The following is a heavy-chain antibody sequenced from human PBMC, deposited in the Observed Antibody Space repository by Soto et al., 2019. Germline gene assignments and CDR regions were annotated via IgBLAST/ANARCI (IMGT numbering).Heavy chain of an antibody. V-gene: IGHV1-2*02. D-gene: IGHD3-3*01. CDR3: ARVLSRDYDFWSGSLRGFDY. J-gene: IGHJ4*02. CDR1: GYTFTGYY. Sequence: QVQLVQSGAEVKKPGASVKVSCKASGYTFTGYYMHWVRQAPGQGLEWMGWINPNSGGTNYAQKFQGRVTTTRDTSISTAYMELSRLRSDDTAVYYCARVLSRDYDFWSGSLRGFDYWGQGTLVTVSS. CDR2: INPNSGGT.